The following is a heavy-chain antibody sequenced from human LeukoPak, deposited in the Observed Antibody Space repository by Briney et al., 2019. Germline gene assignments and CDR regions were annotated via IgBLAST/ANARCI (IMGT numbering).Heavy chain of an antibody. CDR1: GGSFSGYY. D-gene: IGHD3-10*01. V-gene: IGHV4-34*01. CDR2: INHSGST. Sequence: SETLSLSCAVYGGSFSGYYWSWIRQPPGKGLEWIGEINHSGSTNYNPSLKSRVTISVDTSKNQLSLKLSSVTAADTAVYYCARGRKTMVRGVISSSSLYYYSYYMDVWGKGTTVTVSS. J-gene: IGHJ6*03. CDR3: ARGRKTMVRGVISSSSLYYYSYYMDV.